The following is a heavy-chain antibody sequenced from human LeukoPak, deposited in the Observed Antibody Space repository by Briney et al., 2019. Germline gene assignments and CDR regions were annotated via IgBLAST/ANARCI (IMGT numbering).Heavy chain of an antibody. J-gene: IGHJ4*02. CDR1: GFTFSSYE. Sequence: GGSLRLSCAASGFTFSSYEMNWVRQAPGKGLEWVSYIISNGSTIYYADSVKGRFTISRDNAKNSLYLQMNSLRAEDTAVYYCARPTGPYDYWGQGTLVTVSS. D-gene: IGHD1-14*01. CDR3: ARPTGPYDY. V-gene: IGHV3-48*03. CDR2: IISNGSTI.